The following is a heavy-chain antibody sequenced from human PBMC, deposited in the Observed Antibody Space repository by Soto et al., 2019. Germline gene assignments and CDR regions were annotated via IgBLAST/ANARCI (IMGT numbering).Heavy chain of an antibody. CDR3: ASTYYQDDY. V-gene: IGHV3-23*01. CDR1: GFTFSSYG. CDR2: ISGTGGST. Sequence: GGSLRLSCAASGFTFSSYGMSWVRQAPGKGLEWVSGISGTGGSTYYADSVKGRFTISRDNSKNTLFLQMDSLRAEDTAVYYCASTYYQDDYWGQGTLVTVSS. D-gene: IGHD1-26*01. J-gene: IGHJ4*02.